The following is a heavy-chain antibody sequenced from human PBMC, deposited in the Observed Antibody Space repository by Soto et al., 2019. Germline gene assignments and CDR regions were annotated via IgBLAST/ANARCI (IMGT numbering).Heavy chain of an antibody. CDR1: GFTFSSYA. Sequence: GGSLRLSCAASGFTFSSYAMSWVRQAPGKGLEWVSAISGSGGSTFYADFVKGRFTISRDNAKNSLYLQMNSLRAEDTAVYYCAREDNTYYYDSSGPNWFDPWGQGTLVTVSS. CDR3: AREDNTYYYDSSGPNWFDP. D-gene: IGHD3-22*01. CDR2: ISGSGGST. J-gene: IGHJ5*02. V-gene: IGHV3-23*01.